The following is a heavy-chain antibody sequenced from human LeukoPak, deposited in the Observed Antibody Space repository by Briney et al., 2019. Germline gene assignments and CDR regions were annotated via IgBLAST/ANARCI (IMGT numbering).Heavy chain of an antibody. Sequence: ASVKVSCKVSGYTLTELSMHWVRQAPGKGLEWMGGFDPEDGETIYAQKFQGRVTMTEDTSTDTAYMELSSLRSEGTAVYYCAADILYGSGSYTDYWGQGTLVTVSS. D-gene: IGHD3-10*01. CDR3: AADILYGSGSYTDY. V-gene: IGHV1-24*01. CDR1: GYTLTELS. J-gene: IGHJ4*02. CDR2: FDPEDGET.